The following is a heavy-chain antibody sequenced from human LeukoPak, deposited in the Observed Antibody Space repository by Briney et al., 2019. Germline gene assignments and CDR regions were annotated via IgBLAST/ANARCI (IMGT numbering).Heavy chain of an antibody. V-gene: IGHV4-39*07. D-gene: IGHD5-12*01. CDR3: ARGYSGYEQNWFDP. CDR1: GGSISSSSYY. J-gene: IGHJ5*02. Sequence: PSETLSLTCTVSGGSISSSSYYWGWIRQPPGKGLEWIGSIYYSGSTYYNPSLKSRVTISVDTSKNQFSLKLSSVTAADTAVYYCARGYSGYEQNWFDPWGQGTLVTVSS. CDR2: IYYSGST.